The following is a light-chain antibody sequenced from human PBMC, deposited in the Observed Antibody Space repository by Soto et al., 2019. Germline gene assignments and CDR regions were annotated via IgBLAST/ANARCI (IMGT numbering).Light chain of an antibody. J-gene: IGKJ1*01. V-gene: IGKV3-20*01. CDR1: QSVSSNF. CDR3: QQYETSPRT. Sequence: EIVLTQSPCTLSLSPGERTTLSCRASQSVSSNFLDWYQQKPGQAPRLLIYGASSRATGIPDRFSGSGSGTDFTLTISSLQPEDVAAYYCQQYETSPRTFGQGTKVEI. CDR2: GAS.